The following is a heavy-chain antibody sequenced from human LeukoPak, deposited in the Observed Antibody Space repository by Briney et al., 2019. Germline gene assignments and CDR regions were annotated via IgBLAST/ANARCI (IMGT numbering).Heavy chain of an antibody. D-gene: IGHD4-17*01. Sequence: ASVKVSCKASGYTFTGYYMHWVRQAPGQGLEWMGRINPNRGGTNYAQKFQGRVTMTRDTSISTAYMELSRLRSDDTAVYYCARDITYGDYADAFDIWGQGTMVTVSS. CDR3: ARDITYGDYADAFDI. V-gene: IGHV1-2*06. CDR2: INPNRGGT. J-gene: IGHJ3*02. CDR1: GYTFTGYY.